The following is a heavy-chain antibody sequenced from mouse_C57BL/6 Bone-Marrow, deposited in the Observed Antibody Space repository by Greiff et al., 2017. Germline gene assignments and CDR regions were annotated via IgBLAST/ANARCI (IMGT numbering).Heavy chain of an antibody. J-gene: IGHJ2*01. Sequence: VQLQQSGAELVRPGASVKLSCTASGFNIKDDSMHWVKQRPEQGLAWIGWFDPEIGDTEYASKFQGKATLTADPSSNTDYLQLSSLTSEDTAVDYCTTGGYDEDYFDYWGQGTTLTVSS. CDR2: FDPEIGDT. V-gene: IGHV14-4*01. D-gene: IGHD2-2*01. CDR3: TTGGYDEDYFDY. CDR1: GFNIKDDS.